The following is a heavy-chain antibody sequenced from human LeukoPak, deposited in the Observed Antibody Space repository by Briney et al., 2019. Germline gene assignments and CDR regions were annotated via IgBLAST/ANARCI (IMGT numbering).Heavy chain of an antibody. D-gene: IGHD1-26*01. CDR2: ISGSGGST. V-gene: IGHV3-23*01. CDR1: GFTFTSYA. Sequence: GGSLRLSCAASGFTFTSYAMSWVRQAPGKGLEWVSAISGSGGSTYYADSVKGRFTISRDKSKNTLFLQMNSLRAEDTAVYYCAKTGDAGATDYWGQGTLVTVSS. CDR3: AKTGDAGATDY. J-gene: IGHJ4*02.